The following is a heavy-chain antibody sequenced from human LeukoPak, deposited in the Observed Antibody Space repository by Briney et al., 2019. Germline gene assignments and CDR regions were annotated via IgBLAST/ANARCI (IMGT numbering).Heavy chain of an antibody. CDR2: IYTSGST. J-gene: IGHJ6*04. Sequence: PSETLSLTCTVSGGSISSGGYYWSWIRQPAGKGLEWIGRIYTSGSTNYNPSLKSRVTISVDTSKNQFSLKLSSVTAADTAVYYCAREPIAAAGTPWNVWGKGTTVTVSS. CDR1: GGSISSGGYY. D-gene: IGHD6-13*01. CDR3: AREPIAAAGTPWNV. V-gene: IGHV4-61*02.